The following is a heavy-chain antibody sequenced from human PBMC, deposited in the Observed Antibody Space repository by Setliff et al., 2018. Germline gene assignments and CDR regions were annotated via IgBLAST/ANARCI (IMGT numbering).Heavy chain of an antibody. CDR1: GYSFTSSY. CDR2: INPGGGSA. V-gene: IGHV1-46*01. CDR3: ARAGVAAAGRKGVFEY. J-gene: IGHJ4*02. Sequence: GASVKVSCKASGYSFTSSYMYWVRQAPGQGLEWMGTINPGGGSASIVEQFQGSLTMTRDTSTSTIYMEFSSLRSDDTAVYYCARAGVAAAGRKGVFEYWGQGTLVTVSS. D-gene: IGHD6-13*01.